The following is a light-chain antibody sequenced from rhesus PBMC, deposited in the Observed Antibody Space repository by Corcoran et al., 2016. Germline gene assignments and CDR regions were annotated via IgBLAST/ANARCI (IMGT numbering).Light chain of an antibody. CDR1: HGINSY. CDR3: QQRNTYPFP. V-gene: IGKV1-28*01. CDR2: AAS. J-gene: IGKJ3*01. Sequence: DIQMTQSPSSLSASVGDTVTISCRANHGINSYLNWFPPKPGKAPKLLISAASTMESGVPLRCGRSGSVAEFTFTISSLQPEDFATYYCQQRNTYPFPFGPGTKLDIK.